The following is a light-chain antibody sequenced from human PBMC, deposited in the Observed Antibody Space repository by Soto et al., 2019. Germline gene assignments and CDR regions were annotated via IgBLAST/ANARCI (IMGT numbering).Light chain of an antibody. CDR2: NVY. J-gene: IGLJ1*01. CDR1: SSDVGAYNF. Sequence: QSVLTQPASVSGAPGQSITISCTGTSSDVGAYNFVSWHQQHPGKAPKLMIYNVYDRPSGIYYRFSGAKSGNTAYLTISGLQGEDEADYYCSAYTVSRTYVFGTGTKVTVL. V-gene: IGLV2-14*03. CDR3: SAYTVSRTYV.